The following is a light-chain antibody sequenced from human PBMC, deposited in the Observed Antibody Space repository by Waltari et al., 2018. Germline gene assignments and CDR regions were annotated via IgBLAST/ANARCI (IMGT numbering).Light chain of an antibody. CDR2: DTF. CDR3: QQYTSISRT. Sequence: EVVLTQSPATLSLSPGERATLSCRASQSVDRYLAWYQQKPGQAPRPLIYDTFFRATGIPARFSGSGSGTDFTLTISSLEPEDVAVYYCQQYTSISRTFGQGTKVEIK. CDR1: QSVDRY. V-gene: IGKV3-11*01. J-gene: IGKJ1*01.